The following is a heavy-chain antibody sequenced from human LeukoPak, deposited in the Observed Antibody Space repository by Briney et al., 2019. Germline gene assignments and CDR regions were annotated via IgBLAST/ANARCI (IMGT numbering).Heavy chain of an antibody. CDR2: IYYSGGT. J-gene: IGHJ6*02. D-gene: IGHD3-9*01. V-gene: IGHV4-59*01. Sequence: PSETLSLTCTVSGGSISSYYWSWIRQPPGKGLEWIGYIYYSGGTNYNPSLKSRVTISVDTSKNQFSLKLSSVTAADTAVYYCARSVPYYDILTGSRVYYYGMDVWGQGTTVTVSS. CDR3: ARSVPYYDILTGSRVYYYGMDV. CDR1: GGSISSYY.